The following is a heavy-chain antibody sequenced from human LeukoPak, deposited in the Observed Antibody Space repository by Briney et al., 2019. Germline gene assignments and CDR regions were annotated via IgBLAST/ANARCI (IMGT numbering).Heavy chain of an antibody. CDR1: GFTFSSYA. Sequence: PGGSLRLSCAASGFTFSSYAMSWVRQAPGKGLEWVSAISGSGGITYYADSVKGRFTISRDNAKNSLYLQMNSLRAEDTAVYYCARDSGGPVDFWSGSHPTTSDYWGQGTLVTVSS. D-gene: IGHD3-3*01. V-gene: IGHV3-23*01. J-gene: IGHJ4*02. CDR2: ISGSGGIT. CDR3: ARDSGGPVDFWSGSHPTTSDY.